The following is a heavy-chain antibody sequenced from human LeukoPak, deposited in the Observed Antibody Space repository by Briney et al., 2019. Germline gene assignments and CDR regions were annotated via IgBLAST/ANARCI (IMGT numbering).Heavy chain of an antibody. D-gene: IGHD6-13*01. V-gene: IGHV3-53*01. J-gene: IGHJ5*02. CDR2: IYSGGST. CDR3: ARSIAAAGSRYNWFDP. CDR1: GFTFSSYG. Sequence: GGSLRLSCAASGFTFSSYGMHWVRQAPGKGLEWVSVIYSGGSTYYADSVKGRLTISRDNSKNTLYLQMNSLRAEDTAVYYCARSIAAAGSRYNWFDPWGQGTLVTVSS.